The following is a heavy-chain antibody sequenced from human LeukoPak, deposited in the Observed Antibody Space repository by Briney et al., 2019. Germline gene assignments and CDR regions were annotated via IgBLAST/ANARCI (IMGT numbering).Heavy chain of an antibody. J-gene: IGHJ3*02. CDR1: GGAISSSTDY. CDR2: TYYSGST. V-gene: IGHV4-39*01. D-gene: IGHD1-26*01. Sequence: SETLSLTCTVSGGAISSSTDYWGWIRQPPGKGLEWIATTYYSGSTSYNPSLKSRVTISVGSSEIQFSLKLSSVPAADPALYSCARQGAGGLAFYIWGQNRGHRL. CDR3: ARQGAGGLAFYI.